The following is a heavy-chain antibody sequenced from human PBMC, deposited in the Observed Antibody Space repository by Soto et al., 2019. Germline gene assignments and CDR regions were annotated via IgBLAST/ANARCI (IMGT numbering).Heavy chain of an antibody. V-gene: IGHV1-18*01. D-gene: IGHD3-22*01. Sequence: QVQLVQSGGEVKKPGASVKVSCKASGYTFTTYGISWVRQAPGQGLEWMGWISAYNGNTSYAQKLQGRVTMTTDTSTSTAYMELRSLRSNDTAVYYCARVFFRLFAFDIWGQGTMVTVSS. CDR3: ARVFFRLFAFDI. CDR1: GYTFTTYG. J-gene: IGHJ3*02. CDR2: ISAYNGNT.